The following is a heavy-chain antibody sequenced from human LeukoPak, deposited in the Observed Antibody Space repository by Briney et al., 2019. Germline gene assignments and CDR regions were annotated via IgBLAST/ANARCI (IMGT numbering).Heavy chain of an antibody. J-gene: IGHJ6*03. D-gene: IGHD7-27*01. Sequence: ASVTVSCKVSGDTFSSYAFSWLRQAPGQGLEWMGGIIPIYGTPNYAQKFQGRVTITTDESTSTAYMELSSLRSEDTAVYYCARDHWGIVENGYDYFYYDMDVWGKGTTVTVSS. CDR3: ARDHWGIVENGYDYFYYDMDV. V-gene: IGHV1-69*05. CDR2: IIPIYGTP. CDR1: GDTFSSYA.